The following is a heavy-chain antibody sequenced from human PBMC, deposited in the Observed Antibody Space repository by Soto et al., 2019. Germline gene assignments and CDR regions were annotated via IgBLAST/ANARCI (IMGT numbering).Heavy chain of an antibody. D-gene: IGHD7-27*01. J-gene: IGHJ4*02. V-gene: IGHV4-59*11. CDR2: IYYTGST. CDR1: GGSSNNHY. Sequence: QVQLQESGPGLVKPSETLSLTGTVAGGSSNNHYGSWIRQPPGKGLEWIGYIYYTGSTNYNPSLKSRVTISVDTSKNQFSLNLTSLTAADTAIYYCARSNWYSEYWGQGTLVTVSS. CDR3: ARSNWYSEY.